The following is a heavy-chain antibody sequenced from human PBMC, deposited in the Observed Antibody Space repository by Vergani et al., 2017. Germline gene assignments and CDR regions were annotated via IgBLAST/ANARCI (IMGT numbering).Heavy chain of an antibody. Sequence: EVQLVESGGGLVQPGGSLRLSCAASGFTVSSNYMSWVRQAPGKGLEWVSIISGSGVSTYYADSVKGRFTISRDNSKITLYLQMNSLRAEDTAVYYCAKDGAYSGYETHWGQGTLVTVSS. J-gene: IGHJ4*02. D-gene: IGHD5-12*01. CDR3: AKDGAYSGYETH. CDR2: ISGSGVST. CDR1: GFTVSSNY. V-gene: IGHV3-23*04.